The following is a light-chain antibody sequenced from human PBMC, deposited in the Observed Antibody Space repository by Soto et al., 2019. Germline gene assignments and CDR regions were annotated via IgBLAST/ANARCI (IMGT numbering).Light chain of an antibody. CDR2: SNN. J-gene: IGLJ2*01. Sequence: QAVVTQPPSASGTPGQRVTISCSGSSSNIGSNTVNWYQQLPGTAPKLLIYSNNQRPSVVPDRFSGYKSGTSASLAISGLQSEDEADYYCAAWDDSLNAVVFGGGTKLTVL. CDR1: SSNIGSNT. CDR3: AAWDDSLNAVV. V-gene: IGLV1-44*01.